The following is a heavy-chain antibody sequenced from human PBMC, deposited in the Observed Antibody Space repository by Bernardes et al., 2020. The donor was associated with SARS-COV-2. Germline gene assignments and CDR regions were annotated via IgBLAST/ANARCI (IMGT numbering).Heavy chain of an antibody. Sequence: GGSLRLSCAASGFTFRNYGMHWVRQNPGKGLEWVAVISYDGSNKYYAESVQGRFTISRDNPKNTLYLQMNSLRREDTAVYFCAKALGGYCSGGTCYGVESWGQGTLVTVS. CDR1: GFTFRNYG. D-gene: IGHD2-15*01. J-gene: IGHJ4*02. CDR2: ISYDGSNK. CDR3: AKALGGYCSGGTCYGVES. V-gene: IGHV3-30*18.